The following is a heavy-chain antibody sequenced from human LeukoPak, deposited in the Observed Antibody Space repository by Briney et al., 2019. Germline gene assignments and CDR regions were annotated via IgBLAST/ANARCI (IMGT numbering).Heavy chain of an antibody. D-gene: IGHD3-10*01. CDR2: INSDGSDT. V-gene: IGHV3-74*01. J-gene: IGHJ4*02. CDR1: GFTFTNYW. CDR3: VRGLYVSGSSAHDY. Sequence: GGSLRLSCAASGFTFTNYWMHWVRRAPGQGLVWVSRINSDGSDTSYADSVKGRFTISRDNAKNTLYLQMNSLRAEDTAVYYCVRGLYVSGSSAHDYWGQGTLVTVSS.